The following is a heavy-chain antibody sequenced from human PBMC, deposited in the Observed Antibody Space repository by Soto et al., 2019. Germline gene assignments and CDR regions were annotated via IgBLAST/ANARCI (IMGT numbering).Heavy chain of an antibody. J-gene: IGHJ5*02. CDR2: IYYTGTT. V-gene: IGHV4-61*01. Sequence: SETLSLTCSVSGGSVSSGSYYYNWIRQPPGKGLEWIGYIYYTGTTDYNPSLKSRVTISKDTPKNQVSRKLTSVTASDTAIYYCATDTFMVPRVLTSWGQGILVTVSS. D-gene: IGHD3-3*02. CDR1: GGSVSSGSYY. CDR3: ATDTFMVPRVLTS.